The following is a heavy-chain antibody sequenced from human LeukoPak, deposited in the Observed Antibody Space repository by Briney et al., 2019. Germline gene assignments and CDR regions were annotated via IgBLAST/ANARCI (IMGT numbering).Heavy chain of an antibody. CDR2: ISFDGSDK. V-gene: IGHV3-30*04. D-gene: IGHD1-26*01. Sequence: GRSLRLSCAASGFTFSGYAMHWVRQAPGKGLEWVAVISFDGSDKYYADSVKGRFTISRDNSKNTLFLQMSSLRAEDTAVYYCGKISSGSFHVIYFDYWGQGTLVTVSS. CDR3: GKISSGSFHVIYFDY. CDR1: GFTFSGYA. J-gene: IGHJ4*02.